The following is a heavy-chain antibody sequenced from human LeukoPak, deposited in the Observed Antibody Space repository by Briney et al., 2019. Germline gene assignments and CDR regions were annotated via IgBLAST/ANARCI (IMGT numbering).Heavy chain of an antibody. CDR3: AGDLVGGEYVDNYGGLDS. V-gene: IGHV3-66*01. J-gene: IGHJ5*01. CDR1: GFTVSNNY. CDR2: IYNTGYT. Sequence: HSGGSLRLSCAASGFTVSNNYMRCVRQAPGKGLEWLSVIYNTGYTYYADSVKGRFTISRDNFNNTLYTKMNSVIAEDTAVYYCAGDLVGGEYVDNYGGLDSWGQGTLVTVSS. D-gene: IGHD3-10*01.